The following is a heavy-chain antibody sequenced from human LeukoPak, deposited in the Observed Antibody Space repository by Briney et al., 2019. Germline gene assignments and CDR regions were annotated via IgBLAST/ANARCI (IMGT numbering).Heavy chain of an antibody. J-gene: IGHJ6*04. Sequence: SETLSLTCGVSGDSISTHYWSWIRQPPGKGLEWLGYVHGSGSTNYNPSLKSRVNISIDTSKSQFSLRLTSVTAADTAVYYCARVIRRKPTIRDFYLVVWCKGTTVTVSS. CDR2: VHGSGST. V-gene: IGHV4-59*11. CDR1: GDSISTHY. D-gene: IGHD5-12*01. CDR3: ARVIRRKPTIRDFYLVV.